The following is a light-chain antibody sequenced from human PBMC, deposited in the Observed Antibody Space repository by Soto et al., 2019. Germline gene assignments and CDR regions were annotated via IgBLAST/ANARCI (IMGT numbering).Light chain of an antibody. Sequence: EIVLTQSPAALSVSPGGRATLSCRASQDVMYDLAWYQQKPGQAPRLLVYGASTRATDAPPRFRGSGSGREFSLTISSLQSEAFATYYGQQYRSWPRTFGQGSRVEIK. CDR3: QQYRSWPRT. CDR2: GAS. CDR1: QDVMYD. V-gene: IGKV3-15*01. J-gene: IGKJ1*01.